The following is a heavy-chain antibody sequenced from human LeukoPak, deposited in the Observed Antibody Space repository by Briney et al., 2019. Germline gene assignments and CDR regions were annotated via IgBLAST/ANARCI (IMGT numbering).Heavy chain of an antibody. CDR1: GFTFDNYA. V-gene: IGHV3-21*01. J-gene: IGHJ4*02. CDR2: ISSSSSYI. D-gene: IGHD3-22*01. CDR3: ASFYYDSLLGFDY. Sequence: GRSLRLSCAASGFTFDNYAMHWVRQAPGKGLEWVSSISSSSSYIYYADSVKGRFTISRDNAKNSLYLQMNSLRAEDTAVYYCASFYYDSLLGFDYWGQGTLVTVSS.